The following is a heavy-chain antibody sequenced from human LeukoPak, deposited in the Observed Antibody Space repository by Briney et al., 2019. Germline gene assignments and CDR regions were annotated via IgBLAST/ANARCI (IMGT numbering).Heavy chain of an antibody. CDR1: GGSFSGYY. CDR2: ININGST. V-gene: IGHV4-34*04. J-gene: IGHJ4*02. D-gene: IGHD5-12*01. Sequence: SETLSLTCAVYGGSFSGYYWSWIRQPPGKGLEWIGEININGSTNNNPYLKSRDTISVATSKNQCSLKLSSVPAEDTALYYCARGGGGYDSNPYFDYWGQGTLVTVSS. CDR3: ARGGGGYDSNPYFDY.